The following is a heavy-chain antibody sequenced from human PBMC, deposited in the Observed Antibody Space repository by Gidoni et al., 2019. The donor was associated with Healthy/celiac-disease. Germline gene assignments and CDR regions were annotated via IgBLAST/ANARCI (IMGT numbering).Heavy chain of an antibody. CDR1: GGTFSSHA. CDR2: IIPVFGTA. Sequence: QVQVLQSGADVKKQGSSVKVSCKASGGTFSSHAISWVRLAPGQGLEWMGGIIPVFGTANYAQKFQGRVTITADESTSTAYMGLSSLGSEDTAVYCCAIEGEALDYWGQGTLVTVAS. J-gene: IGHJ4*02. V-gene: IGHV1-69*12. CDR3: AIEGEALDY. D-gene: IGHD3-16*01.